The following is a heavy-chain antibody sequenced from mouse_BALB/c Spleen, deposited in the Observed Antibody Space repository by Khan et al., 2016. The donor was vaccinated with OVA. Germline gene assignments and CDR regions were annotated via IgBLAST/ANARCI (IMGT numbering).Heavy chain of an antibody. J-gene: IGHJ3*01. CDR3: TRSGYGAFAY. D-gene: IGHD1-1*02. CDR1: GYTFTSYY. V-gene: IGHV1S81*02. Sequence: VQLQQSGAELVKPGASVRLSCKASGYTFTSYYLYWVKQRPGHGLEWIGDINPSNGGTNFNENFKTKATLTVDKSSSTAYMQFSSLTAEDSAVYYCTRSGYGAFAYWGQGTLVTVSA. CDR2: INPSNGGT.